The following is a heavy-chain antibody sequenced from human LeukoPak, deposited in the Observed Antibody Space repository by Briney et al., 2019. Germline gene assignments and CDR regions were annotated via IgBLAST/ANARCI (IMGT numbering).Heavy chain of an antibody. CDR3: ARGLTRYYYYGMDV. CDR2: IYYSGST. D-gene: IGHD2-21*02. CDR1: GGSISSYY. Sequence: PSETLSLTCTVFGGSISSYYWSWIRQPPGKGLEWIGYIYYSGSTNYNPSLKSRVTISVDTSKNQFSLKLSSVTAADTAVYYCARGLTRYYYYGMDVWGQGTTVTVSS. J-gene: IGHJ6*02. V-gene: IGHV4-59*01.